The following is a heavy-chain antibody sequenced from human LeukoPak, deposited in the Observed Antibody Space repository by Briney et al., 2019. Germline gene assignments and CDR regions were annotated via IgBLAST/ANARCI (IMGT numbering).Heavy chain of an antibody. CDR2: ISDSGSD. J-gene: IGHJ4*02. CDR3: ANYGVVLATYGSPSPFVY. CDR1: GSSMSSDYY. Sequence: SETLSPTCTVSGSSMSSDYYWGWLRHPPEKGLEWIGSISDSGSDYYTPSLKRRAVISVDPSKKQFSLKVTSVTAADTAVYYCANYGVVLATYGSPSPFVYWGQGTLVTVSS. D-gene: IGHD3-16*01. V-gene: IGHV4-38-2*02.